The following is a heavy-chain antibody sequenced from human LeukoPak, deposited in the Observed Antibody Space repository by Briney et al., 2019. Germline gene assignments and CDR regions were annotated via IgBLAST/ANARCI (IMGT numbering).Heavy chain of an antibody. CDR2: ISWNSGLI. V-gene: IGHV3-9*01. D-gene: IGHD6-19*01. CDR3: TKGGVAVAGTPNQGYFDY. Sequence: PGGSLRLSCVASGFTLPGFAMHWVRQAPGKGLEWVSGISWNSGLIGYADSVRGRFTISRDNAKNSLYLQMNSLRAEDTAVYYCTKGGVAVAGTPNQGYFDYWGQGALVTVSS. J-gene: IGHJ4*02. CDR1: GFTLPGFA.